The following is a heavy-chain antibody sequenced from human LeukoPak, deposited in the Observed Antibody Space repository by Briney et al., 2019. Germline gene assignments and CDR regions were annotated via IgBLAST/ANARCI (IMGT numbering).Heavy chain of an antibody. V-gene: IGHV1-2*04. D-gene: IGHD6-19*01. CDR1: GYTFTGYY. J-gene: IGHJ3*02. CDR2: INPNRGVT. Sequence: GASVKVSCKASGYTFTGYYMHWVRQAPGQGLEWMGWINPNRGVTNYAQKFQGWVTMTRDTSISTAYMELSRLRSDDTAVYYCARGRLAVAGALDAFDIWGQGTMVTVSS. CDR3: ARGRLAVAGALDAFDI.